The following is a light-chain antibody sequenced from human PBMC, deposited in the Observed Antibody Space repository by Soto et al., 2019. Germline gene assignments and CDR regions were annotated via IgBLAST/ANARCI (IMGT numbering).Light chain of an antibody. V-gene: IGLV2-14*01. CDR3: TSYSSSDICYV. CDR1: SSDIGGYYY. CDR2: QVT. Sequence: QAVLTQPASVSGSPGQSITISCTGTSSDIGGYYYVSWYQHHPGKAPKLLIYQVTNRPSRVSNRFSGSKSGNTASLTISGRQADDEADYYCTSYSSSDICYVFGTGTKVTVL. J-gene: IGLJ1*01.